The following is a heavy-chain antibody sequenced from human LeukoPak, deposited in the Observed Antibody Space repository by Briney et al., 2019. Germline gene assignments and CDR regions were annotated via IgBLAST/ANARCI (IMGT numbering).Heavy chain of an antibody. CDR2: TYYRSKWYN. V-gene: IGHV6-1*01. J-gene: IGHJ4*02. CDR1: GDSVSSNSAA. CDR3: ARGSPGGFGELEPFDY. D-gene: IGHD3-10*01. Sequence: SQTLSLTCAISGDSVSSNSAAWNWIRQSPSRGLEWLGRTYYRSKWYNDYAVSVKSRITINPDTSKNQFSLKLSSVTAADTAVYYCARGSPGGFGELEPFDYWGQGTLVTVSS.